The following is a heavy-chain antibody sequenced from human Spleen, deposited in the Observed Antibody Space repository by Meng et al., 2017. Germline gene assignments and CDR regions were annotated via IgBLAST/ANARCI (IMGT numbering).Heavy chain of an antibody. D-gene: IGHD3-22*01. V-gene: IGHV5-51*01. CDR3: ARKYYYDSSGYYEDEAFDV. Sequence: GGSLRLSCKGSGYRFTDSWIGWVRQMPGKGLEWMGIIYPGASDTRYSPSFQGQVTISADKSISTAYLQWSSLKASDTAMYYCARKYYYDSSGYYEDEAFDVWGQGTMVTVSS. CDR1: GYRFTDSW. CDR2: IYPGASDT. J-gene: IGHJ3*01.